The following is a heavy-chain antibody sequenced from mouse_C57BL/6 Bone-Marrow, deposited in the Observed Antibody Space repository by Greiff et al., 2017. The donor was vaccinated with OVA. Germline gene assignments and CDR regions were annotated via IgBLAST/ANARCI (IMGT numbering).Heavy chain of an antibody. V-gene: IGHV1-39*01. CDR3: AFYYGSSYRYFDV. CDR1: GYSFTDYT. Sequence: VQLQQSGPELVKPGASVKISCKASGYSFTDYTMNWVKQSNGKSLEWIGVINPNYGTTSYNQKFKGKATLTVDQSSSTAYMQLNSLTSEDSAVYYCAFYYGSSYRYFDVWGTGTTVTVSS. D-gene: IGHD1-1*01. J-gene: IGHJ1*03. CDR2: INPNYGTT.